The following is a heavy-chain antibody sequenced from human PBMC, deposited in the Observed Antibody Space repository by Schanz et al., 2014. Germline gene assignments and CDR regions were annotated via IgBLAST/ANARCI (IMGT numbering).Heavy chain of an antibody. CDR3: AREAKWGQWYFDL. Sequence: QVQLVQSGAEVKNPGASVKVSCKASGYTFINSDINWVRQATGQGLEWMGWMNPNRGNTGYAQKFQGRVTMTRNTSISTAYMELSSLRSEDTAVYYCAREAKWGQWYFDLWGRGSLVTVSS. CDR2: MNPNRGNT. V-gene: IGHV1-8*02. J-gene: IGHJ2*01. CDR1: GYTFINSD. D-gene: IGHD1-26*01.